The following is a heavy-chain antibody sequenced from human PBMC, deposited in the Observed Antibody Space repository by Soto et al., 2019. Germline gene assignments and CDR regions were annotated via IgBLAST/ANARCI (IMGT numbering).Heavy chain of an antibody. J-gene: IGHJ2*01. CDR1: GGTFSSYT. CDR3: ARDYDPVRFGELLEPTYWYFDL. D-gene: IGHD3-10*01. CDR2: IIPILGIA. Sequence: QVQLVQSGAEVKKPGSSVKVSCKASGGTFSSYTISWVRQAPGQGLEWMGRIIPILGIANYAQKFQGRVKITANKTTSTAYAEMRSLRFENTAVYYCARDYDPVRFGELLEPTYWYFDLWGRGTLVTVSS. V-gene: IGHV1-69*08.